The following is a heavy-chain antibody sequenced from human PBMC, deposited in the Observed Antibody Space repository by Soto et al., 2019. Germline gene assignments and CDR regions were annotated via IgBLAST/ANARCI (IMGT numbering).Heavy chain of an antibody. Sequence: SETLSLTCTVSGGSISSYYWSWIRQPPGKGLEWIGYIYYSGSTNYNPSLKSRVTISVDTSKNQFSLKLSSVTAADTAVYYCGRVNDFWSGYYLTYYYYYMDVWGKGTTVTVSS. J-gene: IGHJ6*03. CDR1: GGSISSYY. D-gene: IGHD3-3*01. CDR3: GRVNDFWSGYYLTYYYYYMDV. V-gene: IGHV4-59*01. CDR2: IYYSGST.